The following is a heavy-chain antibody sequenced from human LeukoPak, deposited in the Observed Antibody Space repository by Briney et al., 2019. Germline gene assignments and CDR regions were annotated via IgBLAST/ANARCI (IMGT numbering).Heavy chain of an antibody. V-gene: IGHV1-2*02. CDR1: GYTFTGYY. CDR3: ARGSYSSDYMDV. CDR2: INPNSGGT. J-gene: IGHJ6*03. D-gene: IGHD5-18*01. Sequence: ASVKVSCKASGYTFTGYYMHWVRQAPGQGLEWMGWINPNSGGTNYAQKFQGRVTMTRDTSISTAYMELRSLRSDDTAVYYCARGSYSSDYMDVWGKGTTVTVSS.